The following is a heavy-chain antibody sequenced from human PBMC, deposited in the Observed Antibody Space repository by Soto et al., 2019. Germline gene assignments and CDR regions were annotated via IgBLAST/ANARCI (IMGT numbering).Heavy chain of an antibody. Sequence: EVQLVESGGGLVQPGGSLRLSCAASGFTFSTYWMHWVRQAPGKGLVWVSRINSDGSSTNYADCVKGRFTISRDNAENTLYLEINKLRAEDTAVYYCARDYYTRLGHCSGGGCPLDYWGQGTLVTVSS. J-gene: IGHJ4*02. D-gene: IGHD2-15*01. CDR2: INSDGSST. CDR3: ARDYYTRLGHCSGGGCPLDY. CDR1: GFTFSTYW. V-gene: IGHV3-74*01.